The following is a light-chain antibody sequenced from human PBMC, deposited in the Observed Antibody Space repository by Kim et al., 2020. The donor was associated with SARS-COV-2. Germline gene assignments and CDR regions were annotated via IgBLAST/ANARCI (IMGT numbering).Light chain of an antibody. CDR2: EVS. CDR1: SSDVGGYNY. J-gene: IGLJ1*01. CDR3: CSYTDTSTLF. V-gene: IGLV2-14*01. Sequence: QSALTQPASVSGSPGQSITISCTGTSSDVGGYNYVSWYQQHPGKAPKLMIYEVSDWPSGVSNRFFGSKSGNTASLTISGLQAEDEADYYCCSYTDTSTLFFGTGTKVTVL.